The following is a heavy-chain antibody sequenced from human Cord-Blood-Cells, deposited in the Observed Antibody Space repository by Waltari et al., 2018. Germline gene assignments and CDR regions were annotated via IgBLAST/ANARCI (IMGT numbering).Heavy chain of an antibody. CDR1: GYTFTSYA. Sequence: QVQLVQSGAEVKKPGASVKVSCKASGYTFTSYAMHWVRQAPGQRLEWMGWINAGNGNTKYSRKFQGRVTITRDTSASKAYMELSSLRSEDTAVYYCARGCSSTSCYEYFQHWGQGTLVTVSS. J-gene: IGHJ1*01. CDR3: ARGCSSTSCYEYFQH. V-gene: IGHV1-3*01. CDR2: INAGNGNT. D-gene: IGHD2-2*01.